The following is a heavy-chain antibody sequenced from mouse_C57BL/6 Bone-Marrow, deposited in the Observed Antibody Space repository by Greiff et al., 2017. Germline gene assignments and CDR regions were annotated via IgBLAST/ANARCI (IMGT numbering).Heavy chain of an antibody. CDR2: IDPEGGET. D-gene: IGHD2-2*01. CDR3: ARGVTTEAWFAD. V-gene: IGHV14-2*01. Sequence: VQLQQSGAELVKPGASVKLSCTASGFNIKDYYMPWVKQRPEQGLEWIGRIDPEGGETKYAPKFQGKATITADTSSNTAYLQLSSLTSEDTAVYYCARGVTTEAWFADWGKGTLVTVSA. CDR1: GFNIKDYY. J-gene: IGHJ3*01.